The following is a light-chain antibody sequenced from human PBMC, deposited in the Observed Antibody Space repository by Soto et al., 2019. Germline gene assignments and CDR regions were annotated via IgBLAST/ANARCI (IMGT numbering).Light chain of an antibody. CDR2: DAY. V-gene: IGKV3-11*01. J-gene: IGKJ5*01. CDR3: QKRNNWPPIP. CDR1: XSVSSY. Sequence: SXSVSSYLAWYQQKPGQAHRLIIYDAYNRATGIPATFSGSGSGTDFTLPTRRLEPADFAVYYCQKRNNWPPIPLGTGTRVEIK.